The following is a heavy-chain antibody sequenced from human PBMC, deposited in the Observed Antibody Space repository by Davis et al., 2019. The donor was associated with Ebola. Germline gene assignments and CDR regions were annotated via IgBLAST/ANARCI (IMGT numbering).Heavy chain of an antibody. CDR2: ISYDGSNK. D-gene: IGHD1-26*01. CDR1: GFIFSTYV. J-gene: IGHJ6*02. CDR3: ARTTAMDV. V-gene: IGHV3-30*03. Sequence: GESLKISCSASGFIFSTYVMSWVRQAPGKGLEWVAVISYDGSNKYYADSVKGRFTISRDNSKNTLYLQMNSLRAEDTAVYYCARTTAMDVWGQGTTVTVSS.